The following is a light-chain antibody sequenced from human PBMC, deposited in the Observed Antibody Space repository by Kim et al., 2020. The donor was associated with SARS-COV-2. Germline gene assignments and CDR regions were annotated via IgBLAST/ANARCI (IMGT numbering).Light chain of an antibody. CDR3: AAWDDSLSGWV. CDR2: RNN. J-gene: IGLJ3*02. Sequence: GQRVTHARSGSSSTIGSNYVYWYQQLPGTAPKLLIYRNNQRPSGVPDRFSGSKSGTSASLAISGLRSEDEADYYCAAWDDSLSGWVFGGGTQLTVL. V-gene: IGLV1-47*01. CDR1: SSTIGSNY.